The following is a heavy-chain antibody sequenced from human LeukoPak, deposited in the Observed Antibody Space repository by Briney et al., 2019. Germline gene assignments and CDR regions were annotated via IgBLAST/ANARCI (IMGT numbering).Heavy chain of an antibody. Sequence: SETLSLTCTVSGDSISSSSSYWGWIRQPPGEGLEWIGSIYYSGSTYYNPSLKSRVTISVDTSKNQFSLKLSSVTAADTAVYYCARVRRFAVLTGFDYWGQGTLVTVSS. CDR1: GDSISSSSSY. V-gene: IGHV4-39*07. D-gene: IGHD3-9*01. CDR3: ARVRRFAVLTGFDY. J-gene: IGHJ4*02. CDR2: IYYSGST.